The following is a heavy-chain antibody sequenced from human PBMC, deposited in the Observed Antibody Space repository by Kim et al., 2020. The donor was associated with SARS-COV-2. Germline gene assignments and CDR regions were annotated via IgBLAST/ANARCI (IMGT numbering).Heavy chain of an antibody. CDR1: GFTFSIFG. CDR3: ARSGREYYMDV. D-gene: IGHD1-26*01. CDR2: IRNSGENT. V-gene: IGHV3-23*01. J-gene: IGHJ6*03. Sequence: GGSLRLSCAPSGFTFSIFGMSWVRQAPGKGLEWVSAIRNSGENTYHADSVNGRFTTSRDNSKNTLYLQMNSLRAEDTATYYCARSGREYYMDVWGKGTTVTVSS.